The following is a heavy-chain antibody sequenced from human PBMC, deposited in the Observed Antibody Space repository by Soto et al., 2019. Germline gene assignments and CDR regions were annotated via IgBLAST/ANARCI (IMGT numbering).Heavy chain of an antibody. J-gene: IGHJ4*02. D-gene: IGHD6-13*01. CDR1: GFNFTNYA. CDR3: AKVWIAAARTIGNFDH. V-gene: IGHV3-23*01. Sequence: PGGSLRLSCAVSGFNFTNYAMSWVRQAPGKGLEWVSTSSGSGGGTYYADSVKGRFTISRDTSKNTLYLQMDSLRAEDTAVYYCAKVWIAAARTIGNFDHWGTGTLVTVSS. CDR2: SSGSGGGT.